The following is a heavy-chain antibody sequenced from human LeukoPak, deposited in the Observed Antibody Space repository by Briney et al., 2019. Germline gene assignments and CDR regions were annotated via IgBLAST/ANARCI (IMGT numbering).Heavy chain of an antibody. CDR3: GRTSIAAAAKFDY. CDR1: GFTFDDYG. V-gene: IGHV3-20*04. D-gene: IGHD6-13*01. J-gene: IGHJ4*02. CDR2: INWNGGST. Sequence: GSLSLSCAASGFTFDDYGMSWVRQAPGKGLEWVSGINWNGGSTGYADSVKGRFTISRDSAKNSLYLQMNSLRAEDTALYYCGRTSIAAAAKFDYWGQGTLVTVSS.